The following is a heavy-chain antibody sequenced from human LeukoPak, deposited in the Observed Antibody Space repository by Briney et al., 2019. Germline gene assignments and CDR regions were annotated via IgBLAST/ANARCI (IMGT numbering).Heavy chain of an antibody. CDR2: ISSVGSTM. D-gene: IGHD3-22*01. Sequence: GGSLRLSCAASGFSFSGFEMHWVRQAPGKGLEWVSYISSVGSTMYYADSVRGRFTISRDNAKNTLFLQMNSLRVEDTAVYFCAKRGVVIRVILVGFHKEAYYFDSWGQGALVTVSS. CDR1: GFSFSGFE. CDR3: AKRGVVIRVILVGFHKEAYYFDS. J-gene: IGHJ4*02. V-gene: IGHV3-48*03.